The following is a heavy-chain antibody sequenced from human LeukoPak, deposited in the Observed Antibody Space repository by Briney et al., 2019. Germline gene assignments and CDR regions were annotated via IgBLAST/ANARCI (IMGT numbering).Heavy chain of an antibody. CDR2: ISYNGRT. CDR3: ARDNDELGLDPFDY. D-gene: IGHD1-1*01. J-gene: IGHJ4*02. V-gene: IGHV4-39*06. Sequence: SETLSLTCTVSGGSISSSSSHYWGWVRQPPGKGLEWLGSISYNGRTYYNPSLKSRVTISVDTSKNQFPLKLSSVTAADTAVYYCARDNDELGLDPFDYWGQGTLVTVSS. CDR1: GGSISSSSSHY.